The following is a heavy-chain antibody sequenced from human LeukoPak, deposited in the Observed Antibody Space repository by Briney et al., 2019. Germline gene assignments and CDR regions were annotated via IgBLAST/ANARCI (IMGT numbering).Heavy chain of an antibody. D-gene: IGHD3-10*01. CDR2: IHYTGST. CDR1: SGSISTSNYY. J-gene: IGHJ5*02. CDR3: ARGGYYGSGNDFRFDP. V-gene: IGHV4-61*01. Sequence: PSETLSLTCTVSSGSISTSNYYWSWIRQPPGKGLECIGYIHYTGSTNYNPSLKSRVTISVDTSKNQFSLKLSSVTAADTAIYYCARGGYYGSGNDFRFDPWGQGTLVTVSS.